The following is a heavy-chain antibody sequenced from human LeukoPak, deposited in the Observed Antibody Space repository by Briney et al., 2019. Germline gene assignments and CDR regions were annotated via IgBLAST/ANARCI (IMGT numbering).Heavy chain of an antibody. Sequence: GGSLRLSCAASGFTLSSYAMSWVRQAPGKGLEWVSAISDSGNTYHANSVKGRFTISRDSSKNTLFLQMNRLRPEDAAVYYCAKAPVTTCRGAYCYPFDYWGQGTLVTVSS. CDR3: AKAPVTTCRGAYCYPFDY. CDR2: ISDSGNT. CDR1: GFTLSSYA. J-gene: IGHJ4*02. V-gene: IGHV3-23*01. D-gene: IGHD2-21*01.